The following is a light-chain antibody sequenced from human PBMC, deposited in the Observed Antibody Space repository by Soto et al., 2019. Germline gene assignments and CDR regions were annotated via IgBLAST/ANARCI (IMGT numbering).Light chain of an antibody. V-gene: IGKV3-20*01. Sequence: EIVLTQSPGPLSVSPAERATLSCTASQSVSSSFFAWYQQKPGQAPRLLIYGASSRATGIPDRFSGSGSGTDFTVNISRLETADFAVYYCQQYESSVTFGQGTKVEFK. CDR1: QSVSSSF. CDR3: QQYESSVT. J-gene: IGKJ1*01. CDR2: GAS.